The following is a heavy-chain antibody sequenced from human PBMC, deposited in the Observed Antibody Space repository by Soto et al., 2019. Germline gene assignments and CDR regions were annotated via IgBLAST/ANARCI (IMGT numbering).Heavy chain of an antibody. CDR2: IYYSGST. CDR3: ARMSDSYYGSKYYYMDV. CDR1: GGSISSSSYY. V-gene: IGHV4-39*01. Sequence: QLQLQESGPGLVKPSETLSLTCTVSGGSISSSSYYWGWIRQPPGKGLEWIGSIYYSGSTYYNPHIKSPVNISMETSNNQFSLTLSSVTAADNAVDYCARMSDSYYGSKYYYMDVWGKGTKVTVSS. J-gene: IGHJ6*03. D-gene: IGHD3-10*01.